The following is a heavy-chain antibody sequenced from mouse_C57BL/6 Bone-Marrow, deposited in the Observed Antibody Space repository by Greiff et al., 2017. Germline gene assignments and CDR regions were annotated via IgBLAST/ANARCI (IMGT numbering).Heavy chain of an antibody. D-gene: IGHD2-4*01. V-gene: IGHV1-26*01. CDR1: GYTFTDYY. CDR2: INPNNGGT. CDR3: ARDIYYDPRYAMDY. J-gene: IGHJ4*01. Sequence: EVQLQQSGPELVKPGASVKISCKASGYTFTDYYMNWVKQSHGKSLEWIGDINPNNGGTSYNQKFKGKATLTVDKSSSTAYMELRSLTSADSAVYYCARDIYYDPRYAMDYWGQGTSVTVSS.